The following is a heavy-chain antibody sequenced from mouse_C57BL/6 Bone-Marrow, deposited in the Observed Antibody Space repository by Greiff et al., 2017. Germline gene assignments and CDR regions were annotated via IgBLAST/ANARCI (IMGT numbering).Heavy chain of an antibody. Sequence: VQLQQSGAELVRPGASVKLSCKASGYTFTDYYINWVKQRPGQGLEWIARIYPGSGNTYYNEKFQGKATLTAEKSSSTAYMQLSSLTSEDSAVYFCARGGYYYGSSFHYYAMDYWGQGTSVTVSS. CDR2: IYPGSGNT. CDR1: GYTFTDYY. CDR3: ARGGYYYGSSFHYYAMDY. D-gene: IGHD1-1*01. J-gene: IGHJ4*01. V-gene: IGHV1-76*01.